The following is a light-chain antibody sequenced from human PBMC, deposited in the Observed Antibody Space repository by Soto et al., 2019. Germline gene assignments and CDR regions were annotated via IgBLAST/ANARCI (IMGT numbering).Light chain of an antibody. Sequence: QSALTQPASVSGSPGQSITISCAGTSNDIGGYNLVSWYQQHPGKAPKLIIFEANKRPSGVSDRFSGSKSGNTASLTISALQAEDEADYYCCSYAGSYTLVFGGGTKLTVL. CDR1: SNDIGGYNL. CDR3: CSYAGSYTLV. CDR2: EAN. J-gene: IGLJ2*01. V-gene: IGLV2-23*01.